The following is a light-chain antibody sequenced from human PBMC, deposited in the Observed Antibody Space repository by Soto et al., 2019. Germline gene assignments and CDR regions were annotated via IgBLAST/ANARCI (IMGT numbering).Light chain of an antibody. J-gene: IGLJ1*01. CDR3: SLLAGRHPFRLFV. CDR2: DVS. CDR1: SSDVGGYNY. Sequence: QSALTQPRSVSGSPGQSVTISCTGTSSDVGGYNYVSWYQQHPGKAPKLMIYDVSKRPSGVPDRFSGSKSGNTASLTISGLPGEDGVFYSWSLLAGRHPFRLFVFGTGTKVPLL. V-gene: IGLV2-11*01.